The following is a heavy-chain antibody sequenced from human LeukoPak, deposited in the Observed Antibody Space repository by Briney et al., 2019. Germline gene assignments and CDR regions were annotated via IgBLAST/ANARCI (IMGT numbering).Heavy chain of an antibody. CDR1: GGSIGSYY. V-gene: IGHV4-34*01. J-gene: IGHJ4*02. D-gene: IGHD3-10*01. Sequence: SETLSLTCTVSGGSIGSYYWSWIRQPPGKGLEWIGEINHSGSTNYNPSLKSRVTISVDTSKNQFSLKLSSVTAADTAVYYCARDYYGSGSLGDWGQGTLVTVSS. CDR2: INHSGST. CDR3: ARDYYGSGSLGD.